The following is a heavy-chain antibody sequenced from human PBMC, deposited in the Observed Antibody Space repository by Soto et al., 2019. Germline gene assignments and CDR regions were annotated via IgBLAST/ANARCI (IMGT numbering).Heavy chain of an antibody. CDR3: ARDSGSQQLSYYYDGMDV. D-gene: IGHD6-13*01. CDR2: ISGYDGNT. J-gene: IGHJ6*02. V-gene: IGHV1-18*01. CDR1: GYTFTSYG. Sequence: ASVKVSCKASGYTFTSYGISWVRQAPGEGLEWVGWISGYDGNTDYAHKFRGRVTMTTDTSTNTAYMDLRSLRSDDTAVYYCARDSGSQQLSYYYDGMDVWGQGTTVTVSS.